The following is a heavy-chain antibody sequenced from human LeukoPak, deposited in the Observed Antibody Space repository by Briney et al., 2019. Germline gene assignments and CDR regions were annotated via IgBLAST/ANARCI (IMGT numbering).Heavy chain of an antibody. J-gene: IGHJ4*02. Sequence: GGSLRLSCAASGFTFSSHAMNWVRQAPGKGLEWVSTVSTSGATTYYADSVRGRFTISRDNFKNTVYLQMNSLRAGDTAVYYCAKDAGEGSGWYYFDYWGRGTLVTVSS. V-gene: IGHV3-23*01. CDR1: GFTFSSHA. CDR3: AKDAGEGSGWYYFDY. D-gene: IGHD6-13*01. CDR2: VSTSGATT.